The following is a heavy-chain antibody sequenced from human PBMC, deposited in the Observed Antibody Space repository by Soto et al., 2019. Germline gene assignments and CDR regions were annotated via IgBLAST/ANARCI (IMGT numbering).Heavy chain of an antibody. CDR3: AKEDDAWTNGHFNV. V-gene: IGHV3-23*01. CDR2: IDVGGGSA. Sequence: EVQLLESGGGLVQPGGSLRLSCAASGFTFSSDDMSWVRQAPGKGLEWVSGIDVGGGSAYYADSVKGRFTIYRDNSKNTLHLQLNSLRSEDTAIYYCAKEDDAWTNGHFNVWGQGTVVTVSS. D-gene: IGHD3-3*01. CDR1: GFTFSSDD. J-gene: IGHJ3*01.